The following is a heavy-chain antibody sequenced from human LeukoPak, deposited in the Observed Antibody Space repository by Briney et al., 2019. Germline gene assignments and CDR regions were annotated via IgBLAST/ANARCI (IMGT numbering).Heavy chain of an antibody. Sequence: ASFKVCWKASGYAFSAHNIHWVRQAPGQGLEWMGWILPDGRDTKYSQKFQDRLTLTTDTSTNTAYMELSRLIPDDTAVYYCSGRYGPGPVWGQGTLISASP. CDR3: SGRYGPGPV. J-gene: IGHJ4*02. V-gene: IGHV1-2*02. CDR1: GYAFSAHN. D-gene: IGHD3-10*01. CDR2: ILPDGRDT.